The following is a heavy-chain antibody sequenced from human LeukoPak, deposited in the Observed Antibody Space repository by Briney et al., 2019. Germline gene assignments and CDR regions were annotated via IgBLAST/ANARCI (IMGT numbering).Heavy chain of an antibody. Sequence: GGSLRLSCAASGFTFSSYGMHWVRQAPGKGLEWVAFIRYDGSNKYYADSVKGRFTISRDNSKNTLYLQMNSLRAEDTAVYYCASSSSSWFDAFDIWGQGTMVTVSS. D-gene: IGHD6-13*01. CDR2: IRYDGSNK. CDR3: ASSSSSWFDAFDI. CDR1: GFTFSSYG. V-gene: IGHV3-30*02. J-gene: IGHJ3*02.